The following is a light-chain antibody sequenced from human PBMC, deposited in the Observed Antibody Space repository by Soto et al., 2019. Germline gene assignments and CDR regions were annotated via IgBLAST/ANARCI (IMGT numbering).Light chain of an antibody. Sequence: EVRLSQSPCTLSLSTGERATLSCRASQTVRNNYLAWYQQKPGQAPRLLIYDASSRATGIPDRFSGGGSGTDFTLTISRLEPEDFAVYYCQQFSSYPLTFGGGTKVAIK. J-gene: IGKJ4*01. V-gene: IGKV3-20*01. CDR3: QQFSSYPLT. CDR1: QTVRNNY. CDR2: DAS.